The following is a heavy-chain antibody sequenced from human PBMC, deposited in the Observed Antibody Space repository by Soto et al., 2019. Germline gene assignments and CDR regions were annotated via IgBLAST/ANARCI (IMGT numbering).Heavy chain of an antibody. CDR3: AREVFDHRTDS. Sequence: QVQLQESGPGLVKPSETLSLTCAVSGGPIDTPNWWSWYRQPPGKGLEWIAEMYPSGSSNRNPSLNSRVTISLVTSSNHFSLKLTSLTAADTAIYYCAREVFDHRTDSWGQGIPVTVSS. V-gene: IGHV4-4*02. CDR2: MYPSGSS. J-gene: IGHJ4*02. CDR1: GGPIDTPNW.